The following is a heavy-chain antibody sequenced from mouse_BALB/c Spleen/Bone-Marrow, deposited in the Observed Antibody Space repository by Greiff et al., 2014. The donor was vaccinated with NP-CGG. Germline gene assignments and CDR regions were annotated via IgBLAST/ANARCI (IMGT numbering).Heavy chain of an antibody. CDR1: GFTFNTYA. CDR2: IRSKSNNYAT. CDR3: VREDYYGLFAY. V-gene: IGHV10-1*02. Sequence: EVQLVESGGGLVQPKGSLKLSCAASGFTFNTYAMNWVRQAPGKGLEWVARIRSKSNNYATYYADSVKDRFTISRDDSQSMLYLQMNNLKTEDTAMYYCVREDYYGLFAYWGQGTLVTVSA. J-gene: IGHJ3*01. D-gene: IGHD1-2*01.